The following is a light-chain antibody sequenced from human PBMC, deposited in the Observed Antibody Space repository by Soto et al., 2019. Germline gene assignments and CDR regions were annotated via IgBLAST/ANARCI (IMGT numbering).Light chain of an antibody. CDR2: GAF. V-gene: IGKV3-15*01. CDR1: QSVSSK. J-gene: IGKJ2*01. Sequence: EIVLTQSPATLAVSPGERVTLSCRASQSVSSKLAWFQQKPGQGPRPLIYGAFTRATGIPARFSGSGSGTEFTLTISSLQSEDSAVYYCQQYSDWPYTFGQGAKLEVK. CDR3: QQYSDWPYT.